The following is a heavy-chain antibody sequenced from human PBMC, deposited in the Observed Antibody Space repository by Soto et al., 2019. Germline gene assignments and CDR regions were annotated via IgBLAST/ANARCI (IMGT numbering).Heavy chain of an antibody. Sequence: HLLESGGGLVQPGGSLRLSCAASGFTFSDYAMTWVRQAPGKGLEWVSGIIASGTYSKYADSVDCRLTISRDNAKNTLYLQMIGRRVEDTAVYFLAKDSNGDYFVAVDFWGQGAMVTVSS. D-gene: IGHD4-17*01. CDR1: GFTFSDYA. V-gene: IGHV3-23*01. CDR3: AKDSNGDYFVAVDF. CDR2: IIASGTYS. J-gene: IGHJ3*01.